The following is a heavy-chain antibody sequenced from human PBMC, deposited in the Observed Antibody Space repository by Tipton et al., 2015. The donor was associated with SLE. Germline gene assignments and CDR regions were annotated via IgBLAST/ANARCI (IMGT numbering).Heavy chain of an antibody. CDR2: IRNEAYRETT. Sequence: SLRLSCAASGFTFSTYAMHWVRQAPGKGLEWVSLIRNEAYRETTEYAASVRGRFTVSRDGSKSIAYLQMNSLKTEDTAVYYCTRGIPASIGYHFDYWGQGTLVTVSS. D-gene: IGHD2-2*01. J-gene: IGHJ4*02. CDR1: GFTFSTYA. CDR3: TRGIPASIGYHFDY. V-gene: IGHV3-49*04.